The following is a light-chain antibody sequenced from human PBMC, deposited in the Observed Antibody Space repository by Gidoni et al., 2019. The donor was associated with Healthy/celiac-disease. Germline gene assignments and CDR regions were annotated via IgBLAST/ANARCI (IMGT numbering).Light chain of an antibody. J-gene: IGKJ1*01. V-gene: IGKV1-9*01. CDR3: QQLNSPVT. CDR1: QGISSY. CDR2: AAS. Sequence: VCITCRASQGISSYLAWYQQKPGKAPKLLIYAASSLQSGVPSRFSGSGSGTEFTLTISSLQPEDFATYYCQQLNSPVTFXXXTKVEIK.